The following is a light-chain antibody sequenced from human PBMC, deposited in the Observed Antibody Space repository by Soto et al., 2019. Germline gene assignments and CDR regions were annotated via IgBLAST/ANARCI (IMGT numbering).Light chain of an antibody. J-gene: IGKJ1*01. CDR1: QSISDL. V-gene: IGKV1-5*03. CDR2: KAS. CDR3: QQYNGYWT. Sequence: DIQMTQSPSTLSASVGDRVTITCRASQSISDLLAWYQQKPGKAPKLLIYKASSLKSGVPSRFSGSGSGTDYTLTISSLQPDDFATDYCQQYNGYWTFGQGTKVEIK.